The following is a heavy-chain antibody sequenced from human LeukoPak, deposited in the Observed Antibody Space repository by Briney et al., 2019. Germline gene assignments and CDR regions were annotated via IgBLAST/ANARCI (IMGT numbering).Heavy chain of an antibody. J-gene: IGHJ4*02. V-gene: IGHV3-53*01. CDR1: GLTVTDNY. D-gene: IGHD4/OR15-4a*01. Sequence: GGSLRLSCAASGLTVTDNYFSWVRQAPGKGLEWVSVIFPDGRTYHADSVKGRFTISRDRPKNTLLLQMNSLRADDTALYHCARTNTGYGDFDYWGQGILVTVSS. CDR3: ARTNTGYGDFDY. CDR2: IFPDGRT.